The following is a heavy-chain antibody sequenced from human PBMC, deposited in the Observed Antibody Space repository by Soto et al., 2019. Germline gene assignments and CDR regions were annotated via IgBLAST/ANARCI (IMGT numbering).Heavy chain of an antibody. CDR1: GFTFSSYA. Sequence: QVQLVESGGGVVQPGRSLRLSCAASGFTFSSYAMHWVRQAPGKGLAWVAVISYDGSNKYYADSVKGRFTISRDNSKNTQYLQMHSLRAGDTAVYYCARDGPLSYSGSPHYNYYYYGMDVWGQGTTVTVSS. V-gene: IGHV3-30-3*01. CDR2: ISYDGSNK. D-gene: IGHD1-26*01. J-gene: IGHJ6*02. CDR3: ARDGPLSYSGSPHYNYYYYGMDV.